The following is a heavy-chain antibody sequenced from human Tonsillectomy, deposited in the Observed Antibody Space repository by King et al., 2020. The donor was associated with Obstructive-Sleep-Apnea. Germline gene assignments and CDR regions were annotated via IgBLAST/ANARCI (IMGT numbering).Heavy chain of an antibody. CDR1: GFNLDDYA. CDR3: AKDMGFDTGGGFDY. Sequence: VQLVESGGGLVQPGRSLRLSCAASGFNLDDYAMHWVRQVPVKGLEWVSGISWYSGNIGYGDSVKGRFTITRDNAKNSLYLQMNSLRAEDTALYYCAKDMGFDTGGGFDYWGQGALVTVFS. J-gene: IGHJ4*02. CDR2: ISWYSGNI. V-gene: IGHV3-9*01. D-gene: IGHD1-26*01.